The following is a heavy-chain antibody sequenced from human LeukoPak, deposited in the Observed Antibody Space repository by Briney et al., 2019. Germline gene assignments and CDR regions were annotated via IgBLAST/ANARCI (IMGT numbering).Heavy chain of an antibody. CDR1: GGSINSYY. Sequence: SETLSLTCTVSGGSINSYYWTWIRQPPGKGLEWIGYIYYSGSTNYNPSLKSRVTISVDMSKNQFSLKLSSVTAADTAVYYCARDKGGFLYFGEYDPWGQGTLVTVSS. CDR3: ARDKGGFLYFGEYDP. V-gene: IGHV4-59*12. CDR2: IYYSGST. J-gene: IGHJ5*02. D-gene: IGHD3-10*01.